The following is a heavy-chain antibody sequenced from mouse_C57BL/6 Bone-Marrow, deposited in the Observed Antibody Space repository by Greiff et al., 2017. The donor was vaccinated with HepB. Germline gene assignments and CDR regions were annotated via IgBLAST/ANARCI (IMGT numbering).Heavy chain of an antibody. CDR3: ASHPLDSLAWFAY. CDR2: INPSNGGT. CDR1: GYTFTSYW. D-gene: IGHD6-2*01. V-gene: IGHV1-53*01. J-gene: IGHJ3*01. Sequence: QVQLQQPGTELVKPGASVKLSCKASGYTFTSYWMHWVKQRPGQGLEWIGNINPSNGGTNYNEKFKSKATLTVDKSSSTAYMQLSSLTSEDSAVYDCASHPLDSLAWFAYWGQGTLVTVSA.